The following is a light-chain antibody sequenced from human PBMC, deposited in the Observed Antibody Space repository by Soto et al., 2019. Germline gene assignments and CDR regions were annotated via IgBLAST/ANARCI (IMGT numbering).Light chain of an antibody. CDR1: QSVSSSY. J-gene: IGKJ4*01. V-gene: IGKV3-20*01. CDR2: GAS. Sequence: EIVLTQSPGTLSLSPGERATLSCRASQSVSSSYLAWYQQKPGQAPRLLIYGASSRATGIPDRFSGSGSGTDFTLTISRLEPEDLAVYYCQQYGSSPQLTLGGGTQVDIK. CDR3: QQYGSSPQLT.